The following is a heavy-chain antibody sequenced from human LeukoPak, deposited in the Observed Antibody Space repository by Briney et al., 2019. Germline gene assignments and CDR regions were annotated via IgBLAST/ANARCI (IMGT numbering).Heavy chain of an antibody. CDR1: GFTFSSYS. Sequence: GGSLRLSGAASGFTFSSYSMNWVRQAPGTGLEWVSSISSSSSYIYYADSVKGRFTISRDNAKNSLYLQMNSLRAEDTAVYYCARGILWFGESDYYYGMDAWGKGTTVTVSS. CDR2: ISSSSSYI. CDR3: ARGILWFGESDYYYGMDA. D-gene: IGHD3-10*01. J-gene: IGHJ6*04. V-gene: IGHV3-21*01.